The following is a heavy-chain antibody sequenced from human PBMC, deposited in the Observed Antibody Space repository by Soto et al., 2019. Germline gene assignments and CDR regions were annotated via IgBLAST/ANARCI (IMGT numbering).Heavy chain of an antibody. CDR1: GYTFTNFG. CDR3: GRGGTPIDY. J-gene: IGHJ4*02. D-gene: IGHD3-16*01. V-gene: IGHV1-18*01. CDR2: ISAYNGNT. Sequence: QVQLVQSGAEVKKPGASVKVSCKASGYTFTNFGISWVRQAPGQGLEWMGWISAYNGNTNYAQNFQGRVTMTTDTSPGTAYMGLRSLVSDDPAVFYCGRGGTPIDYWGQGTLVTVSS.